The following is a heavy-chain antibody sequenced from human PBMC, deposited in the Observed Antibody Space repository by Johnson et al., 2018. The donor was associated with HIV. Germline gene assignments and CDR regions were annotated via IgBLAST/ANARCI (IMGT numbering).Heavy chain of an antibody. CDR3: ARAPEVRGVDAFDV. Sequence: MLLVESGGGLVQPGGSLRLSCAASGFTFSSYDMHWVRQATGKGLEWVSAIGTAGDTYYPGSVKGRFTISRDNAKNSVYLQMNSLEAEDTAVYYCARAPEVRGVDAFDVWGQGTVVTVSS. V-gene: IGHV3-13*01. CDR2: IGTAGDT. CDR1: GFTFSSYD. J-gene: IGHJ3*01. D-gene: IGHD3-10*01.